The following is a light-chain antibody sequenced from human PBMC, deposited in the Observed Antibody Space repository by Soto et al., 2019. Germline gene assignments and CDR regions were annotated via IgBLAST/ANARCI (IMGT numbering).Light chain of an antibody. Sequence: EIVMTQSPATLSLSPGERATLSCRASQSVGKYLVWYQQKPGQAPRLLIYDASNRAPGIPARFSSSGSGAEFTLTIISLEPEDVAVYYCQQRGNRPPWTFGQGTKVEIK. V-gene: IGKV3-11*01. CDR3: QQRGNRPPWT. CDR2: DAS. J-gene: IGKJ1*01. CDR1: QSVGKY.